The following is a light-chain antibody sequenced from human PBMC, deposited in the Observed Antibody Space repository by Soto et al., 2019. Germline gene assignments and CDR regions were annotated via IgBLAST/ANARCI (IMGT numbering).Light chain of an antibody. J-gene: IGLJ1*01. V-gene: IGLV2-14*01. CDR3: SSYTSSNTFYV. CDR2: QVS. CDR1: SSDVGGYYY. Sequence: HSALSQPPSGSGPPGHSNTISCTGTSSDVGGYYYVSWYQHHPGKAPKLMIYQVSNQPSGVSNRFSGSKSGNAASLTISGLQAEDEADYYCSSYTSSNTFYVFGTGSKVTVL.